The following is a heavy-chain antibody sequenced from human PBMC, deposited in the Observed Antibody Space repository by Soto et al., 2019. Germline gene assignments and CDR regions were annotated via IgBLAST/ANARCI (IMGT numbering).Heavy chain of an antibody. J-gene: IGHJ4*02. Sequence: QVQLVESGGGVVQPGRSLRLSCAASGFTFSSYAMHWVRQAPGKGLEWVAVISYDGSNKYYADSVKGRFTISRDNSKNTLYLQMNSLRAEDTAVYYCARDYLWFGADADYFDYWGQGTLVTVSS. CDR2: ISYDGSNK. V-gene: IGHV3-30-3*01. D-gene: IGHD3-10*01. CDR3: ARDYLWFGADADYFDY. CDR1: GFTFSSYA.